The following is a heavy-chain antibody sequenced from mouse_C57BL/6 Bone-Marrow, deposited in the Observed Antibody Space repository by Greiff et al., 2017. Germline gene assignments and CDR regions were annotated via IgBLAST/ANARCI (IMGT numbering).Heavy chain of an antibody. J-gene: IGHJ4*01. V-gene: IGHV1-72*01. Sequence: QVQLQQPGAELVMPGASVKLSCKASGYTFTSYWMHWVKQRPGRGLEWIGRIDPNSGGTKYNEKFKSKATLTVDKPSSTAYMQLSSLTSEDSAVYYCARSTVVAKDYAMDYWGQGTSVTVSA. CDR2: IDPNSGGT. D-gene: IGHD1-1*01. CDR3: ARSTVVAKDYAMDY. CDR1: GYTFTSYW.